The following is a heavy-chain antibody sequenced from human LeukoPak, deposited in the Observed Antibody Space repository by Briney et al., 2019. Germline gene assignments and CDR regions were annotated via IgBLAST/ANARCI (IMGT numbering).Heavy chain of an antibody. CDR3: ARDSLPYYYDSSGYNAFDI. Sequence: GASVKVSCEASGYTFTNYGFSWVRQAPGQGLEWMGWISAYNGNTNYAQKLQGRVTMTTNTSTSTAYMDLRSLRSDDTAVYYCARDSLPYYYDSSGYNAFDIWGQGTMVTVSS. D-gene: IGHD3-22*01. CDR1: GYTFTNYG. J-gene: IGHJ3*02. CDR2: ISAYNGNT. V-gene: IGHV1-18*01.